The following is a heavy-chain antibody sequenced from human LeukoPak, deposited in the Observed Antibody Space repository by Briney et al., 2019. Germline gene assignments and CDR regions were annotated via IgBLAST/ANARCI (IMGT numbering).Heavy chain of an antibody. V-gene: IGHV1-2*02. J-gene: IGHJ5*02. CDR1: GYTFTGYY. CDR2: INPNSGGT. D-gene: IGHD1-26*01. Sequence: GASVKVSRKASGYTFTGYYMHWVRQAPGQGLEWMGWINPNSGGTNYAQKLQGRVTMTRDTSIRTAYMELSRLRPDDTAVYYCASGSYYFWFDPWGQGTLVTVSS. CDR3: ASGSYYFWFDP.